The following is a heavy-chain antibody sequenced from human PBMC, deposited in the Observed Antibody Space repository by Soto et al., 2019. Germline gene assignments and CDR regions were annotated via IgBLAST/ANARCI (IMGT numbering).Heavy chain of an antibody. J-gene: IGHJ4*02. V-gene: IGHV3-30*03. CDR3: APWFGAFDY. D-gene: IGHD3-10*01. CDR1: GFTFSSYG. Sequence: QVQLVESGGGVVQPGRSLRLSCAASGFTFSSYGMHWARQAPGKGLEWVAVISYDGSNKYYADSVKGRFTISRDNSKNTLYLQTNSLRAEDTAVYYCAPWFGAFDYWGQGTLVTVSS. CDR2: ISYDGSNK.